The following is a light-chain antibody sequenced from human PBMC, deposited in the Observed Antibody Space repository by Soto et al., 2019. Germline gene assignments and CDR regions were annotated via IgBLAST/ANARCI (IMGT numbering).Light chain of an antibody. CDR1: QSISTW. CDR3: KQYSIPTWT. V-gene: IGKV1-5*01. Sequence: DIQMTQSPSTLSASVGDRVTITCRASQSISTWLAWYQQKPGKAPKLLIYDASSLERGVPSRFSGSVSWTEFTLTISSMQSDGVAPYYCKQYSIPTWTFXQETKVDIK. J-gene: IGKJ1*01. CDR2: DAS.